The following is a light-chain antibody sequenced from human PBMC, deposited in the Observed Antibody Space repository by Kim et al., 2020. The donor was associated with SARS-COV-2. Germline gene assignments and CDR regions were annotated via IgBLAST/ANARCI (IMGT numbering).Light chain of an antibody. J-gene: IGLJ3*02. CDR1: SGSIAGNY. CDR2: END. CDR3: QSYDRSNQWV. V-gene: IGLV6-57*01. Sequence: KTVTIACTPSSGSIAGNYVQWYQQRPGSSPTILIYENDRKPSGVPDRFSGSIDSSSNSASLTISGLKTEDEADYHCQSYDRSNQWVFGGGTKLTVL.